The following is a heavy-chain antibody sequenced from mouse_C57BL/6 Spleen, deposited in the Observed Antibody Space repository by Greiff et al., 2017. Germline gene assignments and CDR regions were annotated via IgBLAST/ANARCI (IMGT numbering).Heavy chain of an antibody. J-gene: IGHJ3*01. CDR1: GFTFSSYA. CDR3: AREGLRPAVSAWFAY. V-gene: IGHV5-4*01. CDR2: ISDGGSYT. D-gene: IGHD1-2*01. Sequence: EVKLVESGGGLVKPGGSLKLSCAASGFTFSSYAMSWVRQTPEKRLEWVATISDGGSYTYYPDNVKGRFTISRDNAKNNLYLQMSHLKSEDTAMYYCAREGLRPAVSAWFAYWGQGTLVTVSA.